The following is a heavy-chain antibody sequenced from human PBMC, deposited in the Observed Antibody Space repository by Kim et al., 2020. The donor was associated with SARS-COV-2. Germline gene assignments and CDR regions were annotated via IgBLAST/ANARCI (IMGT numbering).Heavy chain of an antibody. CDR3: ASLPTRYYYYYMDV. V-gene: IGHV4-34*01. CDR1: GGSFSGYY. D-gene: IGHD2-2*01. CDR2: INHSGST. Sequence: SETLSLTCAVYGGSFSGYYWSWIRQPPGKGLEWIGEINHSGSTNYNPSLKSRVTISVDTSKNQFSLKLSSVTAADTAVYYCASLPTRYYYYYMDVWGKGTTVTVSS. J-gene: IGHJ6*03.